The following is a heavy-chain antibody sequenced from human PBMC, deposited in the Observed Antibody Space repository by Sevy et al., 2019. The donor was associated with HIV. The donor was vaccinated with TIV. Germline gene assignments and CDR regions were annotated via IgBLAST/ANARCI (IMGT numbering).Heavy chain of an antibody. CDR2: IRYDGSTK. CDR1: GFTFSNFG. CDR3: AKGLGMVQGALLGDDL. J-gene: IGHJ3*01. D-gene: IGHD3-10*01. V-gene: IGHV3-30*02. Sequence: GGSLRLSCAASGFTFSNFGMHWVRQAPGKGPEWVTFIRYDGSTKYYVDSVKGRFIISRDNSKNTLYLQMNSLIPDDTAVYFCAKGLGMVQGALLGDDLWGQGTMVTVSS.